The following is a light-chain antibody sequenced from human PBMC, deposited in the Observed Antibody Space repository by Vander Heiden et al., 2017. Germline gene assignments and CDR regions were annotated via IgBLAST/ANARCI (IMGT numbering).Light chain of an antibody. CDR1: SGSIASSY. V-gene: IGLV6-57*01. CDR2: DDN. CDR3: QSYDSTTAV. Sequence: FILPQPHPAYDSTWETVTISSTRSSGSIASSYVQWYQQRPGSSPTTVIYDDNQRPSGFPDRFSGSIDSSSNSASLTISGLKAEDDADYYCQSYDSTTAVFGGGTKLTVL. J-gene: IGLJ7*01.